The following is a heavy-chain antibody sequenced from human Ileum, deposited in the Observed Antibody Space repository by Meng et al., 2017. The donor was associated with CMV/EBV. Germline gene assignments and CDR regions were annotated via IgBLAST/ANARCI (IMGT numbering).Heavy chain of an antibody. CDR2: ISAYNGNT. D-gene: IGHD2-8*01. V-gene: IGHV1-18*01. CDR1: GGTFSSYA. CDR3: ARAHIVLMVSYGMDV. J-gene: IGHJ6*01. Sequence: ASVKVSCKASGGTFSSYAISWVRQAPGQGLEWMGWISAYNGNTNYAQKLQGRVTMTTDTSTSTAYMELRSLRSDDTAVYYCARAHIVLMVSYGMDVWGQGTTVTVSS.